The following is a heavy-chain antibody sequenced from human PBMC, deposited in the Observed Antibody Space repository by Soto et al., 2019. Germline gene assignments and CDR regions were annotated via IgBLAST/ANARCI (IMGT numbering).Heavy chain of an antibody. J-gene: IGHJ5*01. CDR2: TYYRSRWFN. CDR1: VDSVSSNSAT. CDR3: ARLRGDSWCDC. Sequence: HSLSRTCAISVDSVSSNSATLGLIRQSPSRGLEWLRRTYYRSRWFNDYAGSVKGRITINPDTSNNQFSLQLTSFSPDNTAVYDCARLRGDSWCDCWGQGIRVTV. V-gene: IGHV6-1*01.